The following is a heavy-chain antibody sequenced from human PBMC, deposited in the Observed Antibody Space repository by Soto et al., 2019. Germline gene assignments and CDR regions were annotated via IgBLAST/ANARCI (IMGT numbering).Heavy chain of an antibody. CDR1: GGSVSSGSYY. CDR3: ARDVRYSSSWYLSWFDP. CDR2: IYYSGST. J-gene: IGHJ5*02. D-gene: IGHD6-13*01. V-gene: IGHV4-61*01. Sequence: SETLSLTCTVSGGSVSSGSYYWSWIRQPPGKGLEWIGYIYYSGSTNYNPSLKSRVTISVDTSKNQFSLKLSSVTAADTAVYYCARDVRYSSSWYLSWFDPWGQGTLVTVSS.